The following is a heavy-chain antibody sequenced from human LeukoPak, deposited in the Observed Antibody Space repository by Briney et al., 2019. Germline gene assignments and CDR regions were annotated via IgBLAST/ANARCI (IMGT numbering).Heavy chain of an antibody. CDR1: GYTFTSYD. Sequence: ASVKVSCKASGYTFTSYDINWVRQAPGQGLEWMGRIIPIFGTANYAQKFQGRVTITTDESTSTAYMELSSLRSEDTAVYYCARESPGYYDFWSGWNAFDIWGQGTMVTVSS. CDR2: IIPIFGTA. D-gene: IGHD3-3*01. J-gene: IGHJ3*02. CDR3: ARESPGYYDFWSGWNAFDI. V-gene: IGHV1-69*05.